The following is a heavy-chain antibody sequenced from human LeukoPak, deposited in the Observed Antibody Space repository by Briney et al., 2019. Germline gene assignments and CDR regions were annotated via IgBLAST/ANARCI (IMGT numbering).Heavy chain of an antibody. V-gene: IGHV1-18*01. Sequence: ASVKVSCKASGYTCTSYCISWVRQAPRQGREWMGWIIAYNGNTNYAQKLLGRVTMTTDTYTSTAYMQLRSLRSTYTPAYYCASRVYYYDSSGRDAFDIWGQGTMVTVSS. J-gene: IGHJ3*02. D-gene: IGHD3-22*01. CDR1: GYTCTSYC. CDR2: IIAYNGNT. CDR3: ASRVYYYDSSGRDAFDI.